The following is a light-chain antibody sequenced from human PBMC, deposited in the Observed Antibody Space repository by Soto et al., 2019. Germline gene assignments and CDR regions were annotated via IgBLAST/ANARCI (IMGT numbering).Light chain of an antibody. CDR1: SSNIGAGYD. V-gene: IGLV1-40*01. CDR3: QSYDSSLSGYV. CDR2: TNS. J-gene: IGLJ1*01. Sequence: QSVLTQPPSVSGAPGQRVTISCTGSSSNIGAGYDVHWYQQLPGTAPKLLIYTNSIRPSGVPGQFSGSKSGTSASLAITGLQAEDEADYFCQSYDSSLSGYVFGTGTKLTVL.